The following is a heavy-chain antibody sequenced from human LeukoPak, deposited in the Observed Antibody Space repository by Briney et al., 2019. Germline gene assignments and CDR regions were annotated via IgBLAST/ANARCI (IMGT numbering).Heavy chain of an antibody. D-gene: IGHD3-3*01. Sequence: HPGRSLRLSCAASGFTFDDYAMHWVRHAPGKGLEWVSGISWNSGSIGYADSVKGRFTISRDNAKNSLYLQMNSLRAEDTALYYCAKNAGGDFWSGYYPIDYWGQGTLVTVSS. J-gene: IGHJ4*02. CDR2: ISWNSGSI. CDR1: GFTFDDYA. CDR3: AKNAGGDFWSGYYPIDY. V-gene: IGHV3-9*01.